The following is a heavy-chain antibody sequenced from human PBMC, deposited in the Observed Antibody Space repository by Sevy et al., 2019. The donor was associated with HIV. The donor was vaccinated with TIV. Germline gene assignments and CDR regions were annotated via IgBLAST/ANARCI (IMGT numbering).Heavy chain of an antibody. Sequence: SETLSLTCTISDDSISDYYWSWIRQAPKKGLEWIWYIHYTGSTNHNPSLRGGVTMSMDTSKRQISLKLRSVTVADTAVYYCARGKVLTDYWGQGTLVTVSS. V-gene: IGHV4-59*01. CDR3: ARGKVLTDY. CDR2: IHYTGST. J-gene: IGHJ4*02. CDR1: DDSISDYY.